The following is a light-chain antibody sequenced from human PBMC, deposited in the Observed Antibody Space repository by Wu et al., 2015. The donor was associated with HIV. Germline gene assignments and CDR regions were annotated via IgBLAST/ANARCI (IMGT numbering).Light chain of an antibody. CDR1: QSISTF. CDR3: QQTYRSPHT. J-gene: IGKJ2*01. Sequence: DIQMTQSPSSLSASVGDRVTITCRASQSISTFLNWYQLQPGEAPKLLIYAASSLQSGVPLRFSGSGSETDFTLTISSLQPEDFAIYVCQQTYRSPHTFGQGTKLQIK. V-gene: IGKV1-39*01. CDR2: AAS.